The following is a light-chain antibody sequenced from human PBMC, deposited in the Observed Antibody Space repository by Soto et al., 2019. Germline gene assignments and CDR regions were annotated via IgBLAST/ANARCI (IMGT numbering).Light chain of an antibody. CDR2: EDS. V-gene: IGLV1-51*01. Sequence: QSALTQPPSVSAAPGQTVTISCSGSNSNIGKNFVSWYKQLPGTAPKLLIFEDSKRLSGISDRFSGSKSGTSATLGITGLQTGDEADFYCGSWDSSLSRVVFGGGTKVTVL. CDR3: GSWDSSLSRVV. J-gene: IGLJ3*02. CDR1: NSNIGKNF.